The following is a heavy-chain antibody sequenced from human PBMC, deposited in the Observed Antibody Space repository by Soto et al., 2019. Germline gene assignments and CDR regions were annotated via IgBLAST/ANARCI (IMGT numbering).Heavy chain of an antibody. CDR3: PLYDSYDAFDI. CDR2: IKSKTDGGTT. CDR1: GFTFSNAW. D-gene: IGHD3-22*01. J-gene: IGHJ3*02. Sequence: GGSLRLSCAASGFTFSNAWMSRVRQAPGKGLEWVGRIKSKTDGGTTDYAAPVKGRFTISRDDSKNTLYLQMNSLKTEDTAVYYCPLYDSYDAFDIWGQGTMVTVSS. V-gene: IGHV3-15*01.